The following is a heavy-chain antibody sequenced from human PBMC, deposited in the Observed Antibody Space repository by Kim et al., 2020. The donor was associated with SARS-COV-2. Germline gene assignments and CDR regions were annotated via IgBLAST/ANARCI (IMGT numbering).Heavy chain of an antibody. D-gene: IGHD6-19*01. V-gene: IGHV3-30*15. CDR3: ARDNNQWLVVYYFDY. Sequence: DSVKGRFTISRDNSKNTLSLQMSSLRAEDTAVYYCARDNNQWLVVYYFDYWGQGTLVTVSS. J-gene: IGHJ4*02.